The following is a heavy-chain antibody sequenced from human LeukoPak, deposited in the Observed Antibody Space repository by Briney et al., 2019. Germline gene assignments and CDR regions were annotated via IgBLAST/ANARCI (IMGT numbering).Heavy chain of an antibody. CDR1: GGSISSYY. D-gene: IGHD3-22*01. CDR3: AGRGITYYYDSSGFADAFDI. J-gene: IGHJ3*02. CDR2: IYYSGST. Sequence: PSETLPLTCTVSGGSISSYYWSWIRQPPGKGLEWIGYIYYSGSTNYNPSLKSRVTISVDTSKNQFSLKLSSVTAADTAVYYCAGRGITYYYDSSGFADAFDIWGQGTMVTVSS. V-gene: IGHV4-59*01.